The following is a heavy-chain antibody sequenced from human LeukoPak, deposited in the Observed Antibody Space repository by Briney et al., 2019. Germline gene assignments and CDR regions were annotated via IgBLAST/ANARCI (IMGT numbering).Heavy chain of an antibody. CDR2: ISSSGNTI. CDR1: GFTFSGYE. J-gene: IGHJ4*02. CDR3: AREGQGSWYWRVDY. V-gene: IGHV3-48*03. Sequence: GGSLRLSCAASGFTFSGYEMNWVRQAPGKGQEWVSYISSSGNTIYYADSVKGRFTISRDNAKNSLYLQMNSLRAEDTAVYYCAREGQGSWYWRVDYWGQGSLVTVSS. D-gene: IGHD6-13*01.